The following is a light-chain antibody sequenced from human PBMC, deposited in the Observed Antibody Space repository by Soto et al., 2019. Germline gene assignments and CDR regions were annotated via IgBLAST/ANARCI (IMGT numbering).Light chain of an antibody. Sequence: QSALTQPASVSGSPGQSITISCTGTSSDVGGYNYVSWYQQHPGKAPKLMIYDVSNRPSGVSNRFSGSKSGNTASLTISGLQAEDEADYYWTSYTSSSTVVVGGGTKLTVL. CDR2: DVS. CDR3: TSYTSSSTVV. CDR1: SSDVGGYNY. J-gene: IGLJ2*01. V-gene: IGLV2-14*01.